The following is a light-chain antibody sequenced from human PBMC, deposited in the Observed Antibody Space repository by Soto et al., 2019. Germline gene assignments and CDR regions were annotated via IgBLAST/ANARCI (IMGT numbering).Light chain of an antibody. CDR3: QSYDSSLSGVV. CDR1: SSNIGAGYD. CDR2: GNS. V-gene: IGLV1-40*01. J-gene: IGLJ2*01. Sequence: QSVLTQRTSVSGAPGQRVTISCTGSSSNIGAGYDVHWYQQLPGTAPKLLIYGNSNRPSGVPDRFSGSKSGTSASLAITGLQAEDEADYYCQSYDSSLSGVVFGGGTKLTVL.